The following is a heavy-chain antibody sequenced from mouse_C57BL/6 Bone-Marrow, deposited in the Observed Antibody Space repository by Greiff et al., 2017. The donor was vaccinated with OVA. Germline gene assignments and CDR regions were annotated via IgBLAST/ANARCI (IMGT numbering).Heavy chain of an antibody. Sequence: EVKLVESGTVLARPGASVKMSCKTSGYTFTSYWMHWVKQRPGQGLEWIGAIYPGNSDTSYNQKFKGKAKLTAVTSASTAYMELSSLTNEDSAVYYCTRERDYDRAMDYWGQGTSVTVSS. D-gene: IGHD2-4*01. CDR3: TRERDYDRAMDY. V-gene: IGHV1-5*01. J-gene: IGHJ4*01. CDR2: IYPGNSDT. CDR1: GYTFTSYW.